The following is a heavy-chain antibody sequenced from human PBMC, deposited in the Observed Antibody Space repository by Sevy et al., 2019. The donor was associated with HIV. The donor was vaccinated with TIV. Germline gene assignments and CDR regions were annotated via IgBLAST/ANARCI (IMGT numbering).Heavy chain of an antibody. J-gene: IGHJ4*02. Sequence: GGSLRLSCAASGFTFSDYYMNWVRQAPGKGLEWVSSISGRSSYIHYADSVRGRLTISRDNAKNSLYLQMNSLRVDDTAVYFCARDGGCSSTSCLLYFDSWGQGALVTVSS. V-gene: IGHV3-21*01. CDR3: ARDGGCSSTSCLLYFDS. CDR2: ISGRSSYI. CDR1: GFTFSDYY. D-gene: IGHD2-2*01.